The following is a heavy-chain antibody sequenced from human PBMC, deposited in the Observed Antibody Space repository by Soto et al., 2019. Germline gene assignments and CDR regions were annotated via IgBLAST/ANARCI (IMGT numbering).Heavy chain of an antibody. CDR3: ARDSSWRGYCDL. CDR2: IYNSGTT. CDR1: GDSIRSGTYS. J-gene: IGHJ4*02. V-gene: IGHV4-31*03. Sequence: QVQLQESGPGLVRPSQTLSLTCTVSGDSIRSGTYSWTWIRQHPGKGLEWIGVIYNSGTTYYNPSLKSRVIISSDTSKNQFSLKMSSVTAADTAIYYCARDSSWRGYCDLWGQGTLVTVSS. D-gene: IGHD3-3*01.